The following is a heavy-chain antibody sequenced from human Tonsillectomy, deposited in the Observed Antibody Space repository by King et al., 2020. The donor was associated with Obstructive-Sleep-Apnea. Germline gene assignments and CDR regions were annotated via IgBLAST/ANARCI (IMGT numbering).Heavy chain of an antibody. Sequence: VQLVESGGGLVQPGRSLRLSCAASGFIFDDYAMHWVRQAPGKGLEWVSGISWNSGSIGYVDSVKGRFTISRDNAKNSLYLQMNSLRAEDTALYYCAKDILRGIVVADTAYDAFDIWGQGTKVAVSS. J-gene: IGHJ3*02. CDR2: ISWNSGSI. V-gene: IGHV3-9*01. CDR3: AKDILRGIVVADTAYDAFDI. CDR1: GFIFDDYA. D-gene: IGHD6-19*01.